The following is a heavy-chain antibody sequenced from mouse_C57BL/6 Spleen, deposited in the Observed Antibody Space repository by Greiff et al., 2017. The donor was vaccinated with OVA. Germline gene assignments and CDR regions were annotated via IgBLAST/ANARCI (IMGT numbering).Heavy chain of an antibody. CDR3: ARLNWDAMDF. V-gene: IGHV2-2*01. Sequence: QVQLQQSGPGLVQPSQSLSITCTVSGFSLTSYGVHWVRQSPGKGLEWLGVIWSGGSTDYNAAFISRLSISKDNSKSQVFFKMNSLQADDTAIYYCARLNWDAMDFWGQGTSVTVSS. J-gene: IGHJ4*01. CDR2: IWSGGST. D-gene: IGHD4-1*02. CDR1: GFSLTSYG.